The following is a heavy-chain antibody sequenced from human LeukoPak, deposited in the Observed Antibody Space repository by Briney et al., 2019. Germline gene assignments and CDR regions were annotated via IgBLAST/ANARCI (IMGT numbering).Heavy chain of an antibody. Sequence: GGSLRLSCAASGFTFSSYSMNWVRQAPGKGLEWVSSISSSSSYIYYADSVKGRFTISRDNAKNSLYLQMNSLRAEDTAVYYCARDPHHGSGSYYIRSYWGQGTLVTVSS. V-gene: IGHV3-21*01. D-gene: IGHD3-10*01. CDR1: GFTFSSYS. CDR2: ISSSSSYI. J-gene: IGHJ4*02. CDR3: ARDPHHGSGSYYIRSY.